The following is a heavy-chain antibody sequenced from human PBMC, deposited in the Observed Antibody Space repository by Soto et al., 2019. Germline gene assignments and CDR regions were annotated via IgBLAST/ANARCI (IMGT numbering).Heavy chain of an antibody. CDR2: IYYSGST. CDR1: GGSISSYY. V-gene: IGHV4-59*01. Sequence: SETLSLTCTVSGGSISSYYWSWIRQPPGKGLEWIGYIYYSGSTNYNPSLKSRVTISVDTSKNQFSLKLSSVTAADTAVYYCARAPRTRSYYDSSGMPFDYWGQGTLVTVSS. D-gene: IGHD3-22*01. CDR3: ARAPRTRSYYDSSGMPFDY. J-gene: IGHJ4*02.